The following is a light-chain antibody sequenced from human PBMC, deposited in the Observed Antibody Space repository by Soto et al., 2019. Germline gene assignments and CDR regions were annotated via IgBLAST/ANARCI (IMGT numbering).Light chain of an antibody. CDR3: QQYDNLPFT. V-gene: IGKV1-33*01. J-gene: IGKJ3*01. Sequence: DIQMTQSPSSLSASVGDRVTITCQASQDISNYFNWYQQKPGKAPKLLIYDASNLETGVPSRFSGSGSGTDFTFTISSLQPEDIATYYRQQYDNLPFTFGPGTKVDIK. CDR2: DAS. CDR1: QDISNY.